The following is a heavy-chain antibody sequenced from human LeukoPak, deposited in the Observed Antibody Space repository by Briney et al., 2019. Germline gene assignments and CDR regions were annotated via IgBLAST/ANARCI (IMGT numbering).Heavy chain of an antibody. CDR1: GGSISSYY. Sequence: SETLSLTCTVSGGSISSYYWSWIRQPPGKGLEWIGYIYYSGSTNYNPSLKSRVTISVDTSKNQFSLKLSSVTAADTAVYYCARDKRNLGYYYDSSGSFDYWGQGTLVIVSS. J-gene: IGHJ4*02. V-gene: IGHV4-59*01. D-gene: IGHD3-22*01. CDR2: IYYSGST. CDR3: ARDKRNLGYYYDSSGSFDY.